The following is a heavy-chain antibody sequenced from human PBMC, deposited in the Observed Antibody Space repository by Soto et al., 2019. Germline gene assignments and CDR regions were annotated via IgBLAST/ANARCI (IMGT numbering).Heavy chain of an antibody. CDR3: AMGLAAAGPLDY. D-gene: IGHD6-13*01. J-gene: IGHJ4*02. V-gene: IGHV3-23*01. Sequence: GGSLRLSCAASGFTFSYSAMSWVRQAPGRGLEWVSTISGSGGTPYYADSVKGRFTISRDNSKNPLYLVLNSLRADDTAIYYCAMGLAAAGPLDYWGQGALVTVSS. CDR1: GFTFSYSA. CDR2: ISGSGGTP.